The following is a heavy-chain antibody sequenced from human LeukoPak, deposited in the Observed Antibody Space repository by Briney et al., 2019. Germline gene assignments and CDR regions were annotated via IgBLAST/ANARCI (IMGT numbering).Heavy chain of an antibody. V-gene: IGHV4-61*01. CDR1: GGSVSSGSYY. J-gene: IGHJ4*02. Sequence: SETLSLTCTVSGGSVSSGSYYWSWIRQPPGKGLEWIGYIYYSGNTNYNPSLKSRVTISVDTSKNQFSLKLSSVTAADTAVYYCARGTASSSVSFDYWGQGTLVTVSS. D-gene: IGHD6-6*01. CDR2: IYYSGNT. CDR3: ARGTASSSVSFDY.